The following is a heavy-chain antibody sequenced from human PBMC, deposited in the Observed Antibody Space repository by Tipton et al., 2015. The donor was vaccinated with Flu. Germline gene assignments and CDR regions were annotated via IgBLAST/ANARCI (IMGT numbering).Heavy chain of an antibody. D-gene: IGHD3-10*01. Sequence: TLSLTCTVSGGSVSSGSYYWSWIRQPPGKGLEWIGYIYYSGSTNYNPSLKSRVTISVDTSKNQFSLKLSSVTAADTAVYYCARDLFGEKDWFDPWGQGTLVTVSS. CDR3: ARDLFGEKDWFDP. CDR1: GGSVSSGSYY. J-gene: IGHJ5*02. V-gene: IGHV4-61*01. CDR2: IYYSGST.